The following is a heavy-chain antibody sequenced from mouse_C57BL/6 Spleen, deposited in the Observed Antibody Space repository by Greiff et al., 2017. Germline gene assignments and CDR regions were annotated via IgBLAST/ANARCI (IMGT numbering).Heavy chain of an antibody. D-gene: IGHD1-1*01. J-gene: IGHJ2*01. CDR1: GYTFTSYW. CDR3: ARYGTVVQYYCDY. V-gene: IGHV1-64*01. CDR2: IHPNSGST. Sequence: VQLQQPGAELVKPGASVKLSCKASGYTFTSYWMHWVKQRPGQGLEWIGMIHPNSGSTNYNEKFKSKDTLTVDKSSSTAYMQLSSLTSEDSAVYYCARYGTVVQYYCDYWGQGTTLTVST.